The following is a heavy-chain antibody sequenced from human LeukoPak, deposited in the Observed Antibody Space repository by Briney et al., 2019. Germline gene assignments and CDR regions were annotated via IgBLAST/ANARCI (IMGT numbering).Heavy chain of an antibody. D-gene: IGHD3-10*01. CDR3: AKADYYGSGKTYYYYGMDV. J-gene: IGHJ6*02. V-gene: IGHV3-30*18. CDR1: GFTFSSYG. Sequence: PGGSLRLSRAASGFTFSSYGMHGVRQAPGKGLEGVAVISYDGSNKYYADSVKGRFTISRDNSKNTLYLQMNSLRAEDTAVYYCAKADYYGSGKTYYYYGMDVWGQGTTVTVSS. CDR2: ISYDGSNK.